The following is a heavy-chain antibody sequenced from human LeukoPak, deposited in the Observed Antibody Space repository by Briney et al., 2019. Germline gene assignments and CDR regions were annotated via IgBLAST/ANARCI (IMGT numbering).Heavy chain of an antibody. CDR2: IYYSGST. J-gene: IGHJ4*02. Sequence: PSETLSLTCTVSGGSISSYYWSWVRQPPGKGLEWIGYIYYSGSTNYNPSLKSRVTISVGTSKNQFSLKLSSVTAADTAVYYCARDGRIEGFDYWGQGTLVTVSS. D-gene: IGHD2-15*01. V-gene: IGHV4-59*12. CDR1: GGSISSYY. CDR3: ARDGRIEGFDY.